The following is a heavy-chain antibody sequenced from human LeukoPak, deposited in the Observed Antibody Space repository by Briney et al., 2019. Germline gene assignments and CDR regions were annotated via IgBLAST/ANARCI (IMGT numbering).Heavy chain of an antibody. CDR1: DVSVSSHI. CDR2: IDDSGDT. CDR3: ARHMGWLQLAS. V-gene: IGHV4-59*08. Sequence: SETLSLTCTVSDVSVSSHIWSWIRQPPGKGLEWIGYIDDSGDTDYTPSLESRVTISVDTSKNHFSLNLRSVTAADTAVYYCARHMGWLQLASWGQGILVTVSS. D-gene: IGHD5-24*01. J-gene: IGHJ4*02.